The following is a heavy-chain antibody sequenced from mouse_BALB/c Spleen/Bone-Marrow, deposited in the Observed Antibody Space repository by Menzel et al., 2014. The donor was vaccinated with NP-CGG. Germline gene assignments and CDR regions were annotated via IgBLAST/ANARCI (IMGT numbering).Heavy chain of an antibody. Sequence: EVQRVESGGGLVLPGGSRKLSCAASGFTFXSFGMHWVRQAPEKGLEWVAYISSGSSTIYYADTVKGRFTISRDNPKNTLFLQMTSLRSEDTAMYYCAIRAYWGQGTLVTVSA. V-gene: IGHV5-17*02. J-gene: IGHJ3*01. D-gene: IGHD3-2*02. CDR3: AIRAY. CDR1: GFTFXSFG. CDR2: ISSGSSTI.